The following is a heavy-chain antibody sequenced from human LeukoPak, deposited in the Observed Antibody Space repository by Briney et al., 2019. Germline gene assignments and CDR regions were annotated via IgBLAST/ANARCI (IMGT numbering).Heavy chain of an antibody. D-gene: IGHD1-20*01. Sequence: GASVKVSCKASGYTFTSYDINWVRQATGQGLEWMGWMNPNSGNTGYAQKFQGRVTMTRNTSISTAYMELSSLRSEDTAVYYCARGGISFYNWNDDYNWFDPWGQGTLVTVSS. CDR3: ARGGISFYNWNDDYNWFDP. CDR1: GYTFTSYD. CDR2: MNPNSGNT. J-gene: IGHJ5*02. V-gene: IGHV1-8*01.